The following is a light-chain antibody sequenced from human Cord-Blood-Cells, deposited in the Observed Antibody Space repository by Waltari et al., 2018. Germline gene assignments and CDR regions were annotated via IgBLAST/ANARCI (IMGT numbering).Light chain of an antibody. Sequence: QSALTQPASVSGSPGQSITLSCTGTSSDVGGYNYVSWYQQHPGKGPKLMIYEVSNRPSGVSNRFSGSKSGTTASLNISGLQAEDEADYYSSSYTSSSTYVVFGGGTKLTVL. CDR2: EVS. CDR1: SSDVGGYNY. J-gene: IGLJ2*01. V-gene: IGLV2-14*01. CDR3: SSYTSSSTYVV.